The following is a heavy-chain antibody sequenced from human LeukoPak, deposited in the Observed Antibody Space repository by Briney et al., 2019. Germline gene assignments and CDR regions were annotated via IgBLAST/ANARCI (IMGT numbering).Heavy chain of an antibody. J-gene: IGHJ4*02. CDR3: GGGGGDSSVYSPRAFDY. Sequence: ASVKVSCKASGYTFTDYYVHWVRQAPGQGLEWMGWINPKSGGTNYAQKFQGRVTMTRDTSISTAYMELSRLISDDTAVYYCGGGGGDSSVYSPRAFDYGGRGPLVPVS. CDR2: INPKSGGT. CDR1: GYTFTDYY. D-gene: IGHD3-22*01. V-gene: IGHV1-2*02.